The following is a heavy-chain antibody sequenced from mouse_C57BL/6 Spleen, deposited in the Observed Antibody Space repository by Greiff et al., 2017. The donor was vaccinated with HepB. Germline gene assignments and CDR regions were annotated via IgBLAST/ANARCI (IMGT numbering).Heavy chain of an antibody. CDR2: IYWDDDK. J-gene: IGHJ3*01. CDR1: GFSLSTSGMG. Sequence: QVTLKECGPGILQSSQTLSLTCSFSGFSLSTSGMGVSWIRQPSGKGLEWLAHIYWDDDKRYNPSLKSRLTISKDTSRNQVFLKITSVDTADAATYYCARGDYDWFAYWGQGTLVTVSA. V-gene: IGHV8-12*01. D-gene: IGHD2-4*01. CDR3: ARGDYDWFAY.